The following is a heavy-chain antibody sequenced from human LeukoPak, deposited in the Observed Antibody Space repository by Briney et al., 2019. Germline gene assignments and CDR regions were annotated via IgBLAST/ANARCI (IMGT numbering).Heavy chain of an antibody. CDR2: FDPEDGET. V-gene: IGHV1-24*01. Sequence: ASVWVSCKVSGYTLTELSMHWVRQAPGKGLEWMGGFDPEDGETIYAQKFQGRVTMTEDTSTDTAYMELSSLRSEDTAVYYCATGRSSGWSGGFDYWGQGTLVTASS. D-gene: IGHD6-19*01. J-gene: IGHJ4*01. CDR1: GYTLTELS. CDR3: ATGRSSGWSGGFDY.